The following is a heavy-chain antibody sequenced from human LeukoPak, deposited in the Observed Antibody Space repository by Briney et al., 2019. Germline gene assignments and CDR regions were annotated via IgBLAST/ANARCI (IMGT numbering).Heavy chain of an antibody. Sequence: SETLSLTCSVSGGSIRSLGYSWGWIRQPPGKGLEWIASMYYTGTTYYNPSLKSRVTMSVDTSKNLFSLNLTSVTAADTAVFDCARSVSAYAGRGWFDPWGQGTLVTVSS. CDR1: GGSIRSLGYS. D-gene: IGHD5-12*01. CDR3: ARSVSAYAGRGWFDP. V-gene: IGHV4-39*07. CDR2: MYYTGTT. J-gene: IGHJ5*02.